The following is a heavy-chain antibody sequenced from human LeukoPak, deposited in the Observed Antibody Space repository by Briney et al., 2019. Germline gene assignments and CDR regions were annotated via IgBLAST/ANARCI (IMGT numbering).Heavy chain of an antibody. CDR1: GYTFTSYY. CDR2: INPSGGST. Sequence: ASVKVSCKASGYTFTSYYMHWVRQAPGQGLEWMGLINPSGGSTSYAQKFQGRVTMTRDTSTSTVYMELSSLRSEDTAVYYCARGELVTFGGVTLFDYWGQGTLVTVSS. V-gene: IGHV1-46*01. CDR3: ARGELVTFGGVTLFDY. D-gene: IGHD3-16*01. J-gene: IGHJ4*02.